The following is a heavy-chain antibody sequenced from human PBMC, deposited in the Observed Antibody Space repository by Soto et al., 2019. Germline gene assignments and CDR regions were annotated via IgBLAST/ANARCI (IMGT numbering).Heavy chain of an antibody. Sequence: GESLKISCNGSGYSFTTYWIGWVRQMPGKGLEWMGIIYPGDSDTRYSPSFQGQVTTSADKSISTAYLQWSGLKASDTAMYYCARHGGGNYPPLHDAFDIWGQGTMVTVSS. J-gene: IGHJ3*02. CDR1: GYSFTTYW. D-gene: IGHD4-4*01. V-gene: IGHV5-51*01. CDR3: ARHGGGNYPPLHDAFDI. CDR2: IYPGDSDT.